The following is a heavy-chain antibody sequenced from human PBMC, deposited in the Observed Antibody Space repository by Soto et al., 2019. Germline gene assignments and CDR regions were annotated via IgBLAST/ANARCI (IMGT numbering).Heavy chain of an antibody. D-gene: IGHD5-12*01. J-gene: IGHJ4*02. CDR1: GFSVSSTY. CDR2: IYSGGST. V-gene: IGHV3-53*01. CDR3: AKDGSDDGFAY. Sequence: GSLRLSCVVSGFSVSSTYMSWVRQAPGKGLEWVSLIYSGGSTYYADSVKGRFTISRDNSKNTLYLQMNSLRGEDTALYYCAKDGSDDGFAYWGQGILVTVSS.